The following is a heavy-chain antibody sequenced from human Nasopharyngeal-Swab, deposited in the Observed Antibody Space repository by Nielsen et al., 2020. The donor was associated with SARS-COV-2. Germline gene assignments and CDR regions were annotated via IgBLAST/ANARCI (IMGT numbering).Heavy chain of an antibody. CDR3: ARDQRSYFDY. CDR1: GFTFSPYT. V-gene: IGHV3-48*04. CDR2: ITSGNSV. Sequence: GGSLRLSCATSGFTFSPYTMTWVRQAPGKGLQWISYITSGNSVQYADSVRGRFTISRDNAKNSLYLQMNSLRAEDTAVYYCARDQRSYFDYWGQGTLVTVSS. J-gene: IGHJ4*02.